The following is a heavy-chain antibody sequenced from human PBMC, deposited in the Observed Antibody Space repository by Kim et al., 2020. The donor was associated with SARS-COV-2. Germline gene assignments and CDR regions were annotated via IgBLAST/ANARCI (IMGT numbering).Heavy chain of an antibody. Sequence: GGSLRLSCAASGFTFSSYGMHWVRQAPGKGLEWVAVISYDGSNKYYADSVKGRFTISRDNSKNTLYLQMNSLRAEDTAVYYCAKLLTYSGYELYWGQGTLVTVSS. CDR3: AKLLTYSGYELY. D-gene: IGHD5-12*01. CDR1: GFTFSSYG. CDR2: ISYDGSNK. J-gene: IGHJ4*02. V-gene: IGHV3-30*18.